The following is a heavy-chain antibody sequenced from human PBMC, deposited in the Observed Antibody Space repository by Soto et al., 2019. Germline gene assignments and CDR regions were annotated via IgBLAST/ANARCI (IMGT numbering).Heavy chain of an antibody. CDR2: ISYDGSNK. CDR1: GFTFSSYC. Sequence: QVQLVESGGGVVQPGRSLRLSCAASGFTFSSYCMHWVRQAPGKGLEWVAVISYDGSNKYYADSVKGRFTISRDNSKNTLYLQMNSLRAEDTAVYYCANYCSGGSCYWGQGALVTVSS. D-gene: IGHD2-15*01. J-gene: IGHJ4*02. CDR3: ANYCSGGSCY. V-gene: IGHV3-30*18.